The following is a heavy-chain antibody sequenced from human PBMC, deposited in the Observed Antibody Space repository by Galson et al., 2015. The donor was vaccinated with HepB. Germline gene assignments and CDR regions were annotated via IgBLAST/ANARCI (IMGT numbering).Heavy chain of an antibody. J-gene: IGHJ3*02. CDR3: AKVGDYVVTDAFDI. V-gene: IGHV3-23*01. D-gene: IGHD3-16*01. CDR2: VSGSGVST. CDR1: RFTFSNYA. Sequence: SLRLSCAASRFTFSNYAMSWVRQAPGKGLEWVSAVSGSGVSTYYADSVKGRFTISRDNSKDTLSLQMSSLRAEDTAVYYCAKVGDYVVTDAFDIWGQGTMVTVSS.